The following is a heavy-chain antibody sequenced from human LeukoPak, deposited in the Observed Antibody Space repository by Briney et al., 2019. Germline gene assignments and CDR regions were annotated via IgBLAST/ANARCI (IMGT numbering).Heavy chain of an antibody. CDR3: ARTTMVPGTYYMDV. V-gene: IGHV4-59*01. J-gene: IGHJ6*03. CDR1: GGSISSYY. D-gene: IGHD3-10*01. CDR2: IYYSGYT. Sequence: SETLSLTCTVSGGSISSYYWSWIRQPPGKGLEWIGCIYYSGYTNYKSSLKSRVTISVDTSKNQFSLKLSSVTAADTAVYYCARTTMVPGTYYMDVWGKGTPVTVSS.